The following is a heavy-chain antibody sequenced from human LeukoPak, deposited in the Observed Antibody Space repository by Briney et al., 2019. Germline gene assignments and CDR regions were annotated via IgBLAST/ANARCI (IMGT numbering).Heavy chain of an antibody. V-gene: IGHV6-1*01. CDR3: ARDQPDGGLYSPFDC. J-gene: IGHJ4*02. CDR2: TYYRSKWYN. Sequence: SQTLSLTCAISGDSVSSNSATWNWIRQSPSRGLEWLGRTYYRSKWYNDYALSVKSRITINPDTSKNQFSLQLNSWSPEDTAGASCARDQPDGGLYSPFDCWGEGTLVTVSS. CDR1: GDSVSSNSAT. D-gene: IGHD6-19*01.